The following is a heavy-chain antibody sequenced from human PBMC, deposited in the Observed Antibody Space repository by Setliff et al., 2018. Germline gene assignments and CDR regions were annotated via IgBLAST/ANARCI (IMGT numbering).Heavy chain of an antibody. J-gene: IGHJ4*02. CDR1: GYNFITFG. Sequence: ASVKVSCKTSGYNFITFGISWVRQAPGQRLEWVGWISAYAQKFQGRVTMTTDTSTSTAYMELSSLRSEDTAVYYCARGSVEYSRGWYYFDYWAQGTLVTVSS. D-gene: IGHD6-19*01. CDR3: ARGSVEYSRGWYYFDY. V-gene: IGHV1-18*01. CDR2: ISAY.